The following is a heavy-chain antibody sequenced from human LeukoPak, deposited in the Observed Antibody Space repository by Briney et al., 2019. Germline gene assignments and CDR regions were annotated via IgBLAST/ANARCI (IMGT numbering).Heavy chain of an antibody. V-gene: IGHV1-2*02. D-gene: IGHD3-10*01. CDR2: INPNSGGT. J-gene: IGHJ5*02. Sequence: ASVTVSCKASGYTFTGYYMLWVRQDPGQGLEWMGWINPNSGGTNYAQKFQGRVTMTSDSSIRSAYMEMSRLRSDDTGVYYCARDPLSQNYYGAGSCYNNWFDPWGQGTLGTVSS. CDR1: GYTFTGYY. CDR3: ARDPLSQNYYGAGSCYNNWFDP.